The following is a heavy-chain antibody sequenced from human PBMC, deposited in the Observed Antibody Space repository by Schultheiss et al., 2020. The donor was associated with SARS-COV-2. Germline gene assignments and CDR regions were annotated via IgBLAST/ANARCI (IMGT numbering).Heavy chain of an antibody. Sequence: SQTLSLTCAVYGGSFSGYYWSWIRQHPGKGLEWIGYIYYSGSTYYNPSLKSRVTISVDTSKNQFSLKLSSVTAADTAVYYCALMGNDIRQMQDDYWGQGTLVTVSS. CDR3: ALMGNDIRQMQDDY. CDR2: IYYSGST. D-gene: IGHD2-8*01. V-gene: IGHV4-31*11. J-gene: IGHJ4*02. CDR1: GGSFSGYY.